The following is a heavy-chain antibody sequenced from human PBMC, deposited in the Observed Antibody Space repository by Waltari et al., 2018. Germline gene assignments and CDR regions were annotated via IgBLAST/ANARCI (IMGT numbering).Heavy chain of an antibody. Sequence: QVQLQESGPGLVKPSETLSLTCTVSGGSISSYYWSWIRQPPGRGLEWIWYIYYSGSTNYTPSLKSRVTISIDTSKNQFSLKLRSVPAADTAVYYCARRGRGSGYPGWGQGTLVTVSS. CDR3: ARRGRGSGYPG. V-gene: IGHV4-59*08. J-gene: IGHJ4*02. D-gene: IGHD3-3*01. CDR1: GGSISSYY. CDR2: IYYSGST.